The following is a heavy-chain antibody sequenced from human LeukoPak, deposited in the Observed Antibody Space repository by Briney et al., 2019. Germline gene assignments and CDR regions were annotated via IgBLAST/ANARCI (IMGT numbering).Heavy chain of an antibody. CDR1: GGSISSYY. J-gene: IGHJ6*02. CDR2: IYYSGST. V-gene: IGHV4-59*12. Sequence: PSETLSLTCTVSGGSISSYYWSWIRQPPGKGLEWIGYIYYSGSTYYNPSLKSRVTISVDTSKNQFSLKLSPVTAADTAVYYCARDLSMDVWGQGTTVTVSS. CDR3: ARDLSMDV.